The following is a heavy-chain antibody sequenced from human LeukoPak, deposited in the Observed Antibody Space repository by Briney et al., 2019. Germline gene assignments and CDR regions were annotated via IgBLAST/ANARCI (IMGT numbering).Heavy chain of an antibody. D-gene: IGHD3-9*01. CDR1: GFTVSRNY. J-gene: IGHJ3*01. CDR2: IYSGAGT. V-gene: IGHV3-66*02. Sequence: PGGSLRLSCAASGFTVSRNYMSWVRQAPGKGLQLVSVIYSGAGTYYADSVKGRFTISRDNSKNTLYLQMSSLRAEDTAVYYYAREFYDILTGYQDVFDVWGQGTRVTVSS. CDR3: AREFYDILTGYQDVFDV.